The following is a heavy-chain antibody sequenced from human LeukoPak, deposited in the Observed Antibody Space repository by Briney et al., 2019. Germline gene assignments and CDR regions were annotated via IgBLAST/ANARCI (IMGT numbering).Heavy chain of an antibody. J-gene: IGHJ6*03. CDR1: GYSISSGYX. V-gene: IGHV4-38-2*02. CDR3: AREVGYCSSTSCPAIYYYYYYMDV. Sequence: SETLXXXXXVXGYSISSGYXWGWIRQPPGKGREWIGSIXHSGSTYYNQSLKRRVTISVETYKNKFCMKVSCVTAADTAVYYCAREVGYCSSTSCPAIYYYYYYMDVWGKGTTVTVSS. D-gene: IGHD2-2*01. CDR2: IXHSGST.